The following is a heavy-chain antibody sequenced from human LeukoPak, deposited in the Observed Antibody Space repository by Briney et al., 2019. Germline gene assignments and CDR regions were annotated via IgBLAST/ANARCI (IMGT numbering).Heavy chain of an antibody. J-gene: IGHJ4*02. Sequence: GXSLQISCKGSGYIFTSYWSGWGRQLPGKGLEWMGIIYPGDSDTRDSPSFQGQVTISADKSISTAYLQWSSLKASDTAMYHCARRPYDSPFDYWGQGTLVTVSS. CDR2: IYPGDSDT. D-gene: IGHD3-22*01. CDR1: GYIFTSYW. V-gene: IGHV5-51*01. CDR3: ARRPYDSPFDY.